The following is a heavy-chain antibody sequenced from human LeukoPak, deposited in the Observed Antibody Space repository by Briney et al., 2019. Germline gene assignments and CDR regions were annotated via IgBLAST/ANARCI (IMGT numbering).Heavy chain of an antibody. D-gene: IGHD3-9*01. CDR1: GGSISNYY. CDR3: AGMYYDVLPGYSYFDY. V-gene: IGHV4-59*01. CDR2: ISYGGST. Sequence: SETLSLTCTVSGGSISNYYWSWIRQPPGKGLEWIGYISYGGSTRYNPSLKSRVSTSLDTSKNQFSLKLSSVTAADTAVYYCAGMYYDVLPGYSYFDYWGQGTLVTVSS. J-gene: IGHJ4*02.